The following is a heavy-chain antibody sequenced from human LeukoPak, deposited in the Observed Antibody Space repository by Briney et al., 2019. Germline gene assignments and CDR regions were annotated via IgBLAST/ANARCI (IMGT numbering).Heavy chain of an antibody. CDR3: ASACMVVAGKPFDY. D-gene: IGHD6-19*01. Sequence: GGSLRLSCAASGFTFSSYSMNWVRQAPGKGLEWVSSISSSSSYIYYADSVKGRFTISRDNAKNSLYLQMNSLRAEDTAVYYCASACMVVAGKPFDYWGQGTLVTVSS. CDR1: GFTFSSYS. J-gene: IGHJ4*02. CDR2: ISSSSSYI. V-gene: IGHV3-21*01.